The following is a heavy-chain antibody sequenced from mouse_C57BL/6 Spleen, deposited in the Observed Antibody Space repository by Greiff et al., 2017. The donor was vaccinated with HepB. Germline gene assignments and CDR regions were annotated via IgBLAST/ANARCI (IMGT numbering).Heavy chain of an antibody. J-gene: IGHJ4*01. CDR3: ARKGDDGLYYYAMDY. V-gene: IGHV1-18*01. Sequence: VQLQQSGPELVKPGASVKIPCKASGYTFTDYNMDWVKQSHGKSLEWIGDINPNNGGTIYNQKFKGKATLTVDKSSSTAYMELRSLTSEDTAVYYCARKGDDGLYYYAMDYWGQGTSVTVSS. CDR1: GYTFTDYN. D-gene: IGHD2-3*01. CDR2: INPNNGGT.